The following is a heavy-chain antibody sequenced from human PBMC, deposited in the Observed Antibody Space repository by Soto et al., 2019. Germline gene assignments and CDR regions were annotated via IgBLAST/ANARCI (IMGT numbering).Heavy chain of an antibody. CDR1: GFTFRNYD. CDR3: AITDRDFYGLDV. CDR2: ISAAGDP. V-gene: IGHV3-13*05. J-gene: IGHJ6*02. Sequence: EVQLVESGGGLVQPGGSLRLSCEASGFTFRNYDMHWVRQGTGKGLEWVSGISAAGDPDYADSVEGRFTISRENAQTSFFLKMTSLRLGHTVGYYWAITDRDFYGLDVWGQGNTVIVSS. D-gene: IGHD1-20*01.